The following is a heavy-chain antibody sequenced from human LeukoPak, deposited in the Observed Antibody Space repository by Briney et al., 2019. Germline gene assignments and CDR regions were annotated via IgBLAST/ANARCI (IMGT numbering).Heavy chain of an antibody. J-gene: IGHJ4*02. Sequence: PSETLSLTCTVSGGSISSYYWSWIRQPAGKGLEWIGRIYTSGSTNYNPSLKSRVTMSVDTSKNQFSLKLSSVTAADTAVYYCASSGILCSGGSCPFDYWGQGSLVTVSS. CDR3: ASSGILCSGGSCPFDY. D-gene: IGHD2-15*01. CDR2: IYTSGST. CDR1: GGSISSYY. V-gene: IGHV4-4*07.